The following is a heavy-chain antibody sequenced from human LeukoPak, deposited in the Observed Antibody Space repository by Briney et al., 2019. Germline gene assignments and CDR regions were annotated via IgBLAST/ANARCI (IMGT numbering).Heavy chain of an antibody. CDR1: GFTFSSYS. Sequence: PGGSLRLSCAASGFTFSSYSMNWVRQAPGKGLEWVSSISSSSSYIYYAGSVKGRFTISRDNAKNSLYLQMNSLRAENTAVYYCTDTGPADAFDIWGQGTMVTVSS. V-gene: IGHV3-21*01. CDR2: ISSSSSYI. D-gene: IGHD1-14*01. J-gene: IGHJ3*02. CDR3: TDTGPADAFDI.